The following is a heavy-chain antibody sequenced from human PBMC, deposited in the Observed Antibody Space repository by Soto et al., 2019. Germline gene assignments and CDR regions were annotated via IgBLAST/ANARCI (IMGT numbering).Heavy chain of an antibody. CDR3: AREGFHDFWSGYRNWFDP. Sequence: PSETLSLTCTVSGGSISSYYWSWIRQPPGKGLEWIGYIYYSGSTNYNPSLKNRVTISVDTSKNQFSLKLSSVTAADTAVYYCAREGFHDFWSGYRNWFDPWGQGTLVTVSS. CDR1: GGSISSYY. V-gene: IGHV4-59*01. J-gene: IGHJ5*02. CDR2: IYYSGST. D-gene: IGHD3-3*01.